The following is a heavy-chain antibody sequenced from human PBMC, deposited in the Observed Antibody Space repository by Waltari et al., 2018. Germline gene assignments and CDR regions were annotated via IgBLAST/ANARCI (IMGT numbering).Heavy chain of an antibody. CDR1: GYTFTTYD. CDR3: ARNPPYTGWFDP. V-gene: IGHV1-8*02. D-gene: IGHD1-1*01. CDR2: MNPNSGNA. J-gene: IGHJ5*02. Sequence: QVQLVQSGAEITKPGASVRVPCKASGYTFTTYDINWVRQATGQGLEWMGWMNPNSGNAGYAQKFQGRVTLTRDTSVNTAYMELSSLTSEDTAVYYCARNPPYTGWFDPWGQGTLVTVAS.